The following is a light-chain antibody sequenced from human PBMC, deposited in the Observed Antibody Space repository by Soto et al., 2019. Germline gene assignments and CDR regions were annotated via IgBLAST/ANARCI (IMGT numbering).Light chain of an antibody. V-gene: IGKV3D-20*01. CDR2: DAS. Sequence: EIVLTQSPATLSLSPGERATLSCGASQSITNNFLAWYQQRPGLAPRLLIYDASNRAAGIPDRFSGRGSGTDFTLTISRLEPEDFAVYYCQQFDKLITFGGGTKVEI. CDR3: QQFDKLIT. CDR1: QSITNNF. J-gene: IGKJ4*01.